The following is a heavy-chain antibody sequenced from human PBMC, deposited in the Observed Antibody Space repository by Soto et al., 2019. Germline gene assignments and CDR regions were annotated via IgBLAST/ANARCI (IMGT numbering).Heavy chain of an antibody. CDR1: GFYFSDYY. Sequence: LVESGGGLVQPGGSLRLSCAASGFYFSDYYMTWIRQAPGKGLEWISYIDKSGSSIFYADSVKGRFTISRDNDNQSVYLEMSGLRVEDAALYYCARMGVGGYSNYDAPFEVWGQGTLVTVSS. J-gene: IGHJ4*02. CDR3: ARMGVGGYSNYDAPFEV. V-gene: IGHV3-11*01. D-gene: IGHD5-12*01. CDR2: IDKSGSSI.